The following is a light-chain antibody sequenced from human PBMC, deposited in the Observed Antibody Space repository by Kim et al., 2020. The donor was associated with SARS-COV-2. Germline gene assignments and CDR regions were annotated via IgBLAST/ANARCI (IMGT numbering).Light chain of an antibody. CDR3: SSYTSSSTVV. J-gene: IGLJ2*01. CDR2: DVS. Sequence: GQSITISCTGTSSDVGGYNYVSGYQQHPGKAPKHMIYDVSNRPSGVSNRFSGSKSGNTASLTISGLQAAGEAGYYCSSYTSSSTVVFGGGTQLTVL. V-gene: IGLV2-14*03. CDR1: SSDVGGYNY.